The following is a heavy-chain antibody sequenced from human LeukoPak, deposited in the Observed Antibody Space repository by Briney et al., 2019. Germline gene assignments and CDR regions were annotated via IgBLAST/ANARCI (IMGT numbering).Heavy chain of an antibody. CDR2: ISHTGNDI. CDR3: AGDGTGVLPGDAFDI. D-gene: IGHD1-1*01. V-gene: IGHV3-21*05. CDR1: GFTFSTHS. J-gene: IGHJ3*02. Sequence: GGSLRLSCAASGFTFSTHSMNWVRQAPGKGLEWVSYISHTGNDIYYGESVKGRFTISRDNAKNSLYLQMHTLRAEDTAVYYCAGDGTGVLPGDAFDIWSQGAMVTVSS.